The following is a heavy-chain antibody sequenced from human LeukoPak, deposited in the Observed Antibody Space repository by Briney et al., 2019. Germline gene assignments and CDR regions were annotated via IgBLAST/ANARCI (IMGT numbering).Heavy chain of an antibody. J-gene: IGHJ3*02. CDR2: IYHSGST. CDR1: GGSISSSSYY. Sequence: SETLSLTCTVSGGSISSSSYYWGWIRQPPGKGLEWIGEIYHSGSTNYNPSLKSRVTISVDKSKNQFSLKLSSVTAADTAVYYCARRRDYAFDIWGQGTMVTVSS. D-gene: IGHD2-21*01. CDR3: ARRRDYAFDI. V-gene: IGHV4-39*07.